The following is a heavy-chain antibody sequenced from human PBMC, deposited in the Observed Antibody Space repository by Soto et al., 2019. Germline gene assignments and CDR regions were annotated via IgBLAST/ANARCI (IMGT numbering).Heavy chain of an antibody. Sequence: QVQLVQSGAEVKKPGSSVKVSCKASGGTFSSDAISWVRQAPGKGLEGMGGIIPIFGTASYAQKFQGRVSITADDSTSTAYMERSSLRSEDTAVYYCAREDGRVAVAGFGYWGQGTLVNVSS. V-gene: IGHV1-69*12. J-gene: IGHJ4*02. CDR3: AREDGRVAVAGFGY. CDR2: IIPIFGTA. CDR1: GGTFSSDA. D-gene: IGHD6-19*01.